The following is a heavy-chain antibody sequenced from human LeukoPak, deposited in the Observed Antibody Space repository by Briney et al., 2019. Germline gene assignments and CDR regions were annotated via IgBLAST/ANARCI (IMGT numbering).Heavy chain of an antibody. J-gene: IGHJ6*02. D-gene: IGHD4-17*01. V-gene: IGHV1-69*01. CDR2: IIPIFGTA. Sequence: ASVKVSCKASGGTFSSYAISWVRQAPGQGLEWMGGIIPIFGTADYAQKFQGRVTITADESTSTAYMELSSLRSEDTAVYYCARGATTVTTPSYYYGMDVWGQGTTVTVSS. CDR3: ARGATTVTTPSYYYGMDV. CDR1: GGTFSSYA.